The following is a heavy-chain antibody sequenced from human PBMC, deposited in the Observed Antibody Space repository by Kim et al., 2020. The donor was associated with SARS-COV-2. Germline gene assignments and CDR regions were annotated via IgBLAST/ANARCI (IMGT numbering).Heavy chain of an antibody. V-gene: IGHV4-34*01. CDR1: GGSFSGYY. J-gene: IGHJ4*02. D-gene: IGHD2-2*01. Sequence: SETLSLTCAVYGGSFSGYYWSWIRQPPGKGLEWIGEINHSGSTNYNPSLKSRVTISVDTSKNQFSLKLSSVTAADTAVYYCARGMRRSTSGLLDYWGQGTLVTVSS. CDR3: ARGMRRSTSGLLDY. CDR2: INHSGST.